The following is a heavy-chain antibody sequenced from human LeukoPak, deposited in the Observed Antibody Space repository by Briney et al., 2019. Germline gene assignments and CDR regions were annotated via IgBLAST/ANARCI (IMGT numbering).Heavy chain of an antibody. J-gene: IGHJ5*02. D-gene: IGHD2-2*01. CDR3: ARGAGDIVVVPAAEPFDP. CDR1: GDSVSSNSAA. CDR2: TYYRSKWYN. V-gene: IGHV6-1*01. Sequence: SQTLSLTCAISGDSVSSNSAAWNWIRQSPSRGLEWLGRTYYRSKWYNDYAVSVKSRITINPDTSKNQFSLQLNSVTPEDTAVYYCARGAGDIVVVPAAEPFDPWGQGTLVTVSS.